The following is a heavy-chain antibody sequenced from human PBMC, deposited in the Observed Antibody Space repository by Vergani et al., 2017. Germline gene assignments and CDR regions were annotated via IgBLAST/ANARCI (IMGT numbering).Heavy chain of an antibody. Sequence: EVQLVQSGAEVKKPGESLKISCKGSGYSFTSYWIGWVRQMPGKGLEWMGIIYPGDSDTRYSPSFQGQVTISADKSISTAYLQWSSLKASDTAMYYCARPHWYYGSGSYQYYFDYGGQGTLVTVSS. D-gene: IGHD3-10*01. CDR2: IYPGDSDT. CDR1: GYSFTSYW. J-gene: IGHJ4*02. CDR3: ARPHWYYGSGSYQYYFDY. V-gene: IGHV5-51*01.